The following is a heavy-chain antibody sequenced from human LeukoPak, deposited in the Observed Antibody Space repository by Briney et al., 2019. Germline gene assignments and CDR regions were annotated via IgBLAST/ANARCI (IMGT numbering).Heavy chain of an antibody. CDR1: GFNLRNYD. CDR3: ARGQVLWLGESSDGFDV. V-gene: IGHV3-13*01. J-gene: IGHJ3*01. CDR2: IGAAGDA. D-gene: IGHD3-10*01. Sequence: GGSLRPSCAVSGFNLRNYDMHWVRQPTGKGLEWVSGIGAAGDAYYPGSVKGRFTVSREIAKNSLYLQMNGLRAGDTAVYYCARGQVLWLGESSDGFDVWGQGTMVTVSS.